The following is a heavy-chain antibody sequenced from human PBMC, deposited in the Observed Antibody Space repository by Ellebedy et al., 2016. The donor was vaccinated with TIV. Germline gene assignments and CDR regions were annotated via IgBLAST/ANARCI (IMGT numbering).Heavy chain of an antibody. V-gene: IGHV4-34*01. D-gene: IGHD3-10*01. J-gene: IGHJ4*02. CDR2: INHSGST. CDR3: ARSDLLWFGELSQFDY. Sequence: MPGGSLRLSCAVYGGSFSGYYWSWIRQPPGKGLEWIGEINHSGSTNYNPSLKSRVTISVDTSKNQFSLKLSSVTAAETAVYYCARSDLLWFGELSQFDYWGQGTLVTVSS. CDR1: GGSFSGYY.